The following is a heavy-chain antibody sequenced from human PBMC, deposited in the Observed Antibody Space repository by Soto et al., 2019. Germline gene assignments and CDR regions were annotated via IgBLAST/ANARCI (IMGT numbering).Heavy chain of an antibody. CDR2: INHSGST. V-gene: IGHV4-34*01. J-gene: IGHJ4*02. CDR3: ARQPSAAPLDY. Sequence: QVQLQQWGAGLLKPSETLSLTCAVYGGSFSGYYWSWIRQPPGKGLEWIGEINHSGSTNYNPSLKSRVTISVDTSKNQFSLKLSSVTAADTAVYYCARQPSAAPLDYWGQGTLVTVSS. CDR1: GGSFSGYY.